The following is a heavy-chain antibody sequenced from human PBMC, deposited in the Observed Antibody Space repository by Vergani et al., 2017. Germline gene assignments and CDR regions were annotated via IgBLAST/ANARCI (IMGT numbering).Heavy chain of an antibody. D-gene: IGHD2-21*02. CDR2: IIPIFGTA. CDR3: ARDLAYCGGDCYSVRGAFDI. V-gene: IGHV1-69*01. J-gene: IGHJ3*02. Sequence: QVQLVQSGAEVKKPGSSVKVSCKASGGTFSSYAISWVRQAPGQGLEGMGGIIPIFGTANYAQKCQGRVTITADESTSTAYMELSSLGSEDTAVYDCARDLAYCGGDCYSVRGAFDIWGQGTMVTVSS. CDR1: GGTFSSYA.